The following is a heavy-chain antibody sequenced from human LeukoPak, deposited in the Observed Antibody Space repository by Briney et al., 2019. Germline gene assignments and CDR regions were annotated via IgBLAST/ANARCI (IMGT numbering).Heavy chain of an antibody. CDR3: ARDGRGSWH. CDR1: GGSISSSSYY. D-gene: IGHD6-13*01. Sequence: SETLSLTCTVSGGSISSSSYYWGWIRQPPGKGLEWIGSIYYSGSTYYNPSLKSRVTISVDTSKNQFSLKLSSVTAADTAVYYCARDGRGSWHWGQGTLVTVSS. J-gene: IGHJ4*02. V-gene: IGHV4-39*07. CDR2: IYYSGST.